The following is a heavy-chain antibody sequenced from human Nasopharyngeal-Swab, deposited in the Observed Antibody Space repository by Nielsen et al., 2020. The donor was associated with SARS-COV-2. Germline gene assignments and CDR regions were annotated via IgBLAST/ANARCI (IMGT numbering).Heavy chain of an antibody. CDR2: IYSGGST. Sequence: GRQAPGKGLEWVSVIYSGGSTYYADSVKGRFTISRDNSKNTLYLQMNSLRAEDTAVYYCARDKGGNSPPYYFDYWGQGTLVTVSS. D-gene: IGHD4-23*01. V-gene: IGHV3-53*01. CDR3: ARDKGGNSPPYYFDY. J-gene: IGHJ4*02.